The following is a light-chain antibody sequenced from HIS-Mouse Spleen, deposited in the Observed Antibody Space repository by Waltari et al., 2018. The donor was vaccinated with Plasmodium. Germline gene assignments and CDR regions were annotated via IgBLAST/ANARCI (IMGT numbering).Light chain of an antibody. Sequence: EIVMTQSPPTLSVSPGERATLSCRASQSVSSNLAWYQQKPGQAPRLLIYGASTRATGIPARFSGSGSGTEFTLTISSLQSEEFAVYYCQQYNNWSFTFGPGTKVDIK. CDR1: QSVSSN. J-gene: IGKJ3*01. CDR3: QQYNNWSFT. V-gene: IGKV3-15*01. CDR2: GAS.